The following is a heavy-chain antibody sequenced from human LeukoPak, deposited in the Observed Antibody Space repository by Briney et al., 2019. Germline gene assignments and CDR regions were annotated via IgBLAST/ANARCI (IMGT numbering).Heavy chain of an antibody. CDR2: ISYTANT. CDR1: GGSISTSY. V-gene: IGHV4-59*01. Sequence: SETLSLTGSVSGGSISTSYWNWIRQPPGKGLEWIGYISYTANTNYNPSLKGRVTISVDTSRSQLSLNLSSVTAADTAVYYCAREPRHCSGATCYIIRAFDIWGQGTMVTVSS. CDR3: AREPRHCSGATCYIIRAFDI. D-gene: IGHD2-15*01. J-gene: IGHJ3*02.